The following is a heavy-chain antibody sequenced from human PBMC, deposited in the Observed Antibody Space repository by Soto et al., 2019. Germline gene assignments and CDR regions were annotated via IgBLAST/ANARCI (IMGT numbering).Heavy chain of an antibody. Sequence: GESLKISCKGSGYSFTSYWIGWVRQMPGKGLEWMGIIYPGDSDTRYSPSFQGQVTISAGNSISTAYLQWSSLKASDTAMYYCASNYDSSGYYSAFDIWGQGTMVTVSS. J-gene: IGHJ3*02. V-gene: IGHV5-51*01. D-gene: IGHD3-22*01. CDR3: ASNYDSSGYYSAFDI. CDR1: GYSFTSYW. CDR2: IYPGDSDT.